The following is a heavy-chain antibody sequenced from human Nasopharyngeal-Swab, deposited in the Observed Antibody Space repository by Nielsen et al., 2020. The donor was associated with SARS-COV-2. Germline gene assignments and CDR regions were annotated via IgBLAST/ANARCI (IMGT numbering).Heavy chain of an antibody. CDR2: INAGNGNT. D-gene: IGHD3-10*01. Sequence: ASVKVSCKASGYTFTSYAMHWVRQAPGQRLEWMGWINAGNGNTKYSQKFQGRVTTTRDTSASTAYMELSSLRSEDTAVYYCAREGVGGWNYEVLWFGDFFYYMDVWGKGTTVTVSS. CDR3: AREGVGGWNYEVLWFGDFFYYMDV. V-gene: IGHV1-3*01. CDR1: GYTFTSYA. J-gene: IGHJ6*03.